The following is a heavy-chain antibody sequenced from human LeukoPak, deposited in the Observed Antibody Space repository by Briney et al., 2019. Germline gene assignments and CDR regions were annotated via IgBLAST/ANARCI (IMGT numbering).Heavy chain of an antibody. V-gene: IGHV3-21*06. D-gene: IGHD4-17*01. CDR3: AKPLPATVNYDAFDI. J-gene: IGHJ3*02. Sequence: PGGSLRLSCTASGLTSSTSGFNWVRQAPGKGLEWVGSIGPTGSDRYHADSIKGRFTISRDNANNFLYLQMNSLRAEDTAVYYCAKPLPATVNYDAFDIWGQGTMVTVSS. CDR1: GLTSSTSG. CDR2: IGPTGSDR.